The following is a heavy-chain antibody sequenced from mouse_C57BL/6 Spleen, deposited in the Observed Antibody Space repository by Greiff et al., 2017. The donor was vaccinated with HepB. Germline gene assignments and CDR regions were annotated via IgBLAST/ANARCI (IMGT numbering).Heavy chain of an antibody. CDR3: ARGYDYDEGFAY. V-gene: IGHV5-16*01. J-gene: IGHJ3*01. D-gene: IGHD2-4*01. Sequence: EVHLVESEGGLVQPGSSMKLSCTASGFTFSDYYMAWVRQVPEKGLEWVANINYDGSTTYYLDSLKSRFIISRDNAKNILYLQMSSLKSEDTASYYCARGYDYDEGFAYWGQGTLVTVSA. CDR2: INYDGSTT. CDR1: GFTFSDYY.